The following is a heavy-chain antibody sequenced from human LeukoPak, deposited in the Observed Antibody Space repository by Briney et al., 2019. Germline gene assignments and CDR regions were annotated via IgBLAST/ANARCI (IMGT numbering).Heavy chain of an antibody. D-gene: IGHD6-13*01. CDR1: GFTFSTYS. J-gene: IGHJ4*02. CDR3: ARDSSPDS. CDR2: ISSSSSTI. V-gene: IGHV3-48*01. Sequence: GGTLRLSCAASGFTFSTYSMNWVRQAPGKGLEWVSYISSSSSTIYYADSVKGRFTISRDNAKTSLYLQMNNLRAEDTAVYYCARDSSPDSWGQGTLVTVSS.